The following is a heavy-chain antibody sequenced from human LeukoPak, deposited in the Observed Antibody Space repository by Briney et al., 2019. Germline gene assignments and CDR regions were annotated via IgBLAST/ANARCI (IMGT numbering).Heavy chain of an antibody. V-gene: IGHV4-61*05. J-gene: IGHJ4*02. CDR2: IYTTGGT. D-gene: IGHD3-10*01. Sequence: PSETLSLTCTVSGGSISSSSYYWGWIRQPPGKGLEWIGRIYTTGGTNYNPSLKSRVTMSVDTSKNQFSLRLTSVTAADTAVYYCARASRFGELMGWYFDYWGQGTLVTVSS. CDR3: ARASRFGELMGWYFDY. CDR1: GGSISSSSYY.